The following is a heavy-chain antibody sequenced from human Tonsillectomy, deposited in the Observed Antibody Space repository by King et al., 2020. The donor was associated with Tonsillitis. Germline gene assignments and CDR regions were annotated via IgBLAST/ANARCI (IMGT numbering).Heavy chain of an antibody. CDR1: GFTFSSYA. CDR3: AGDFSESSSWYLSSDY. V-gene: IGHV3-30*01. J-gene: IGHJ4*02. CDR2: ISFDGSDT. D-gene: IGHD6-13*01. Sequence: VQLVESGGGVVQPGRSLRLSCAASGFTFSSYAMHWVRQAPGKGLEWVAVISFDGSDTYYADSVKGRFTISRDNSKNTLYLQMNSLIAEDTAVYYCAGDFSESSSWYLSSDYWGQGTLVTVS.